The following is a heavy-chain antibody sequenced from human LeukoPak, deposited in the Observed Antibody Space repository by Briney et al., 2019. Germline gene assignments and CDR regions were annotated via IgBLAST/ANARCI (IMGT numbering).Heavy chain of an antibody. CDR2: VRAKTDGGTI. D-gene: IGHD2/OR15-2a*01. CDR1: GLTFTNAW. CDR3: AADTPVPLAQIDY. J-gene: IGHJ4*02. V-gene: IGHV3-15*01. Sequence: GGSLRLSCAVSGLTFTNAWMNWVRQAPGKGLEWVGRVRAKTDGGTIEYAAPVKGRFSISRDDSTDTVYLQMNSLKSEDTAVYYCAADTPVPLAQIDYWGQGALVTVSS.